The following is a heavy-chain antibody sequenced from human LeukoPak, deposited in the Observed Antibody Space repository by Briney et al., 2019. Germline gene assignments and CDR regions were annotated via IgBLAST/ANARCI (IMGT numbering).Heavy chain of an antibody. CDR1: GLTFSSYS. J-gene: IGHJ3*02. Sequence: PGGSLRLSCAASGLTFSSYSMNWVRQAPGKGLEWVSSISSSSSYIYYADSVKGRFTISRDNTKNSLYLQMNSLRAEDTAVYYCARMMIYEPNEYGDYEGNAFDIWGQGTMVTVSS. D-gene: IGHD4-17*01. V-gene: IGHV3-21*01. CDR3: ARMMIYEPNEYGDYEGNAFDI. CDR2: ISSSSSYI.